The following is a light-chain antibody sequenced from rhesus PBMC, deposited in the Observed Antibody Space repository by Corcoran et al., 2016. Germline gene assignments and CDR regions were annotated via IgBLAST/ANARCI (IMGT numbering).Light chain of an antibody. J-gene: IGKJ1*01. CDR1: QGINKE. CDR3: LQDYTTPWT. CDR2: AAS. V-gene: IGKV1-94*01. Sequence: DIQMTQSPSSLSASVGDRVTVTCRASQGINKELSWYQQKPGKAPTLLIYAASSLQTGVPSRFRASGSGTDYSLTLSRLQTEDVATYYCLQDYTTPWTFGQGTKVEIK.